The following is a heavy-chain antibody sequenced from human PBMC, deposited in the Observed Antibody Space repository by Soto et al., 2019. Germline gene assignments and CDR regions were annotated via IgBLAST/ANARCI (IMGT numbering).Heavy chain of an antibody. V-gene: IGHV3-23*01. J-gene: IGHJ4*02. CDR2: ISGSGGST. CDR3: EKGLIVVVITTGFDY. CDR1: GFTFSSYA. D-gene: IGHD3-22*01. Sequence: GGSLRLSCAASGFTFSSYAMSWVRQAPGKGLEWVSAISGSGGSTYYADSVKGRFTISRDNSKNTLYLQMNSLRAEDTAVYYCEKGLIVVVITTGFDYWGQGTLVTVS.